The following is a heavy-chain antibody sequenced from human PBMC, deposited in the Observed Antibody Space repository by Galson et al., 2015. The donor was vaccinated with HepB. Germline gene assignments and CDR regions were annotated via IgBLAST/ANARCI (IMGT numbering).Heavy chain of an antibody. Sequence: LSCAASGFTVSANYMNWVRQAPEKGLEWVSVVYRGGGTTYYADSVKGRFTISRDNSKNTLSLQMNSLRAEDTAIYYCARGTYLYDDSGYYFDYWGHGTLVTVSS. CDR3: ARGTYLYDDSGYYFDY. CDR2: VYRGGGT. V-gene: IGHV3-53*01. D-gene: IGHD3-22*01. CDR1: GFTVSANY. J-gene: IGHJ4*01.